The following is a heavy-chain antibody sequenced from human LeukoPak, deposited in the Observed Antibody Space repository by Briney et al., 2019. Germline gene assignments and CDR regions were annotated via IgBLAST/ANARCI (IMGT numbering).Heavy chain of an antibody. CDR1: GGTFSSYA. J-gene: IGHJ5*02. CDR3: AREAGYCSSTSCPHWFDP. Sequence: SVKVSCKASGGTFSSYAISWVRQAPGQGLEWMGGIIPNFGTANYAQKFQGRVTITADESTSTAYMELSSLRSEDTAVYYCAREAGYCSSTSCPHWFDPWGQGTLVTVSS. D-gene: IGHD2-2*01. CDR2: IIPNFGTA. V-gene: IGHV1-69*13.